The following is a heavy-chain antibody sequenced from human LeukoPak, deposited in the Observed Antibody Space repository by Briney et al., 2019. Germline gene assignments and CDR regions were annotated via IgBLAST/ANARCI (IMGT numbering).Heavy chain of an antibody. CDR3: ARVRREMKRSLGRTTEYSYYYYMDV. CDR2: TKHDGSEK. CDR1: GFTFSNYE. D-gene: IGHD1/OR15-1a*01. V-gene: IGHV3-7*01. Sequence: GSLRLSCAASGFTFSNYEMNWVRQAPGKGLEWVANTKHDGSEKYYIDSVKGRFTISRDNAKNSVYLQMNRLRAEDTAVYYCARVRREMKRSLGRTTEYSYYYYMDVWGKGTTVTVSS. J-gene: IGHJ6*03.